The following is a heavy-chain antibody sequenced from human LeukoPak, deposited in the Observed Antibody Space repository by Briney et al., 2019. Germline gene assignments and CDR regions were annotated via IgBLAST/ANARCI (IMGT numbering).Heavy chain of an antibody. CDR3: ARLVAATWLDY. CDR1: GGSISSSSYY. V-gene: IGHV4-39*01. Sequence: SETLSLTCTVSGGSISSSSYYWGWIRQPPGKGLEWIGSIYYSGITYYNPSLKSRVTISVDTSNNQFSLKLSSVTAADTAVYYCARLVAATWLDYWGQGTLVTVSS. J-gene: IGHJ4*02. D-gene: IGHD2-15*01. CDR2: IYYSGIT.